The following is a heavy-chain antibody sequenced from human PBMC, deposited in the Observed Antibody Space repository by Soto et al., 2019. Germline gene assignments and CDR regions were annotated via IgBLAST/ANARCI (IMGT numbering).Heavy chain of an antibody. D-gene: IGHD2-21*02. CDR1: GGTFSSYS. Sequence: SVKVSCKASGGTFSSYSISWLRQAPGQGLEWMGGIIPIFGTANYAQKFQGRVTITADESTSTAYMELSSLRSEDTAVYYCARDRGVLVTATSYSYYYYGMDVWGQGTTVNASS. CDR2: IIPIFGTA. V-gene: IGHV1-69*13. J-gene: IGHJ6*02. CDR3: ARDRGVLVTATSYSYYYYGMDV.